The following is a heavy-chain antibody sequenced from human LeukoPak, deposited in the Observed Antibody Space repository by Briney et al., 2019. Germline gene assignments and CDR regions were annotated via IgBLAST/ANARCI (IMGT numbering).Heavy chain of an antibody. Sequence: GGSLRLSCAASGFTFSSYGMHWVRQAPGKGLEWVAVISFDGRNKYCSDSVKGRFTISRDNSKNTLYLQMNGLRAEDTAVYHCAKDYYDSSGLPIGYFDYWGQGTLVTVSS. V-gene: IGHV3-30*18. D-gene: IGHD3-22*01. J-gene: IGHJ4*02. CDR2: ISFDGRNK. CDR3: AKDYYDSSGLPIGYFDY. CDR1: GFTFSSYG.